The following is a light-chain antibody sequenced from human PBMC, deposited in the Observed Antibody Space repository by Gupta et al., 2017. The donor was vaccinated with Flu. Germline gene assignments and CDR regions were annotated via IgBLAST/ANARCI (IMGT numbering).Light chain of an antibody. CDR3: SSFTSTNTLV. CDR2: DVS. Sequence: SITISCTGTSNDSGEYSDVSWYQQHPGKAPKLMSHDVSDRPSGVSNRFSDSKSGNTASLTISGLQADDEAEYDCSSFTSTNTLVFGGGTKLTVL. J-gene: IGLJ2*01. CDR1: SNDSGEYSD. V-gene: IGLV2-14*04.